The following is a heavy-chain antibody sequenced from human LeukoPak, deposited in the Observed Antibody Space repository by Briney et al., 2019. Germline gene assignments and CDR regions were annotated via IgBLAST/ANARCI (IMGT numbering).Heavy chain of an antibody. CDR2: IKSKSDGEIT. CDR3: TTHTGYGSKWLLDH. Sequence: GGSLRLSCATSGFTFSNAWMSWVRQAPGKGLEWVGRIKSKSDGEITDYAAPVKGRFTISRDASKNTLYVQMNSLKTEDTAVYYCTTHTGYGSKWLLDHWGQGTLVTVSS. V-gene: IGHV3-15*01. D-gene: IGHD2-2*01. J-gene: IGHJ4*02. CDR1: GFTFSNAW.